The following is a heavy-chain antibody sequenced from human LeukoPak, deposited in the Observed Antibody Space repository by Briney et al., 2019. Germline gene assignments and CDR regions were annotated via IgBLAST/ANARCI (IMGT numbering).Heavy chain of an antibody. CDR3: ARAPNYDILTGYPPDY. V-gene: IGHV5-51*01. J-gene: IGHJ4*02. CDR1: GYSFTSYW. Sequence: GESLKISCKGSGYSFTSYWIGWVRQMPGKGLEWMGIIYPGDSDTRYSPSFQGQVTISADKSISTAYLQWSSLKASDTAMYYCARAPNYDILTGYPPDYWGQGTLVTVSS. D-gene: IGHD3-9*01. CDR2: IYPGDSDT.